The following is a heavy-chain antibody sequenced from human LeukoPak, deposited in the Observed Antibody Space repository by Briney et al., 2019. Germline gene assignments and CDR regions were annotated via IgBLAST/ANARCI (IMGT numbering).Heavy chain of an antibody. D-gene: IGHD5-18*01. CDR1: GGSISSSNW. Sequence: SGTLSLTCAVSGGSISSSNWWSWVRQPPGQGLEWIGEIYHSGSTNYNPSLKSRVTISVDKSKNQFSLKLSSVTAADTAVYYCARDLDTAMAPGYFDYWGQGTLVTVPS. CDR3: ARDLDTAMAPGYFDY. J-gene: IGHJ4*02. V-gene: IGHV4-4*02. CDR2: IYHSGST.